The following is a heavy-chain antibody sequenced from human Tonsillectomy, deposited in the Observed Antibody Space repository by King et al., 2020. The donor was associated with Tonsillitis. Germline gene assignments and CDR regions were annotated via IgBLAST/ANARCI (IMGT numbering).Heavy chain of an antibody. D-gene: IGHD4-17*01. CDR2: ISNSSSTI. CDR3: ARAYYGDYRYWFDP. CDR1: GFTFSSYS. J-gene: IGHJ5*02. Sequence: VQLVESGGGLVQPGGSLRLSCAASGFTFSSYSMNWVRQAPGKGLEWVSYISNSSSTIYYADSVKGRFTISRDNAKNSLYLQMNSLRDEDTAVYYCARAYYGDYRYWFDPWGQGTLFTVSS. V-gene: IGHV3-48*02.